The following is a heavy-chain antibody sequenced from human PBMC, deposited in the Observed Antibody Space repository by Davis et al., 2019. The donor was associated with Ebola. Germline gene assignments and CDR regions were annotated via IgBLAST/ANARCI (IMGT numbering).Heavy chain of an antibody. J-gene: IGHJ5*02. Sequence: ASVKVSCKASAYTFTSYDINWVRQATGQGLEWMGWMNPNSGNTGYAQKFQGRVTMTRNTSISTAYMELSSLTSEDTAVYYCARGRTSRNWFDPWGQGTLVTVSS. CDR1: AYTFTSYD. CDR3: ARGRTSRNWFDP. CDR2: MNPNSGNT. V-gene: IGHV1-8*01.